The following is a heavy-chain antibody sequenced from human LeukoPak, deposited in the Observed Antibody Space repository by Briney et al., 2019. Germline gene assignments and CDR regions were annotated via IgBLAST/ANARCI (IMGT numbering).Heavy chain of an antibody. J-gene: IGHJ4*02. CDR3: ARDEGGTLRYFDY. CDR1: GFTFSSYG. V-gene: IGHV3-30*03. D-gene: IGHD1-26*01. CDR2: ISYDGSNK. Sequence: GGSLRLSCAASGFTFSSYGMHWVRQAPGKGLEWVAVISYDGSNKYYADSVKGRFTISRDNSKNTLYLQMNSLRAEDTAVYYCARDEGGTLRYFDYWGQGTLVTVSS.